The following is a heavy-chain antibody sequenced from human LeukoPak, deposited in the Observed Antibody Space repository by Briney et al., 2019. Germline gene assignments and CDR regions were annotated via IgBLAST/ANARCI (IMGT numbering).Heavy chain of an antibody. D-gene: IGHD1-26*01. CDR1: GFTFSSYW. CDR3: ARRVVGATTDPFDY. J-gene: IGHJ4*02. CDR2: IKQDGSEK. V-gene: IGHV3-7*05. Sequence: GGSLRLSCAASGFTFSSYWMSWVRQAPGKGLEWVANIKQDGSEKYYVDSVKGRFTISRDNAKNSLYLQMSGLRAEDTAVYYCARRVVGATTDPFDYWGQGTLVTVSS.